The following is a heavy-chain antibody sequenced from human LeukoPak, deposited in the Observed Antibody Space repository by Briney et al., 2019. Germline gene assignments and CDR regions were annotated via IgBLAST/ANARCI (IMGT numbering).Heavy chain of an antibody. Sequence: AGGSLRLPCAASGFTFSSYAMHWVRQAPGKGLEWVAVISYDGSNKYYADSVKGRFTISRDNSKNTLYLQMNSLRAEDTAVYYCASYSNYWFDPWGQGTLVTVSS. V-gene: IGHV3-30-3*01. CDR3: ASYSNYWFDP. J-gene: IGHJ5*02. CDR1: GFTFSSYA. CDR2: ISYDGSNK. D-gene: IGHD4-11*01.